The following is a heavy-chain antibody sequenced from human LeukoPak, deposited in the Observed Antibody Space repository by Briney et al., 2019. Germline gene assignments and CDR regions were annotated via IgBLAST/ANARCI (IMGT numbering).Heavy chain of an antibody. D-gene: IGHD6-13*01. CDR3: AKDRVIAAADPFFDY. J-gene: IGHJ4*02. CDR1: GFTFSNYA. CDR2: ISNNGGST. V-gene: IGHV3-64*01. Sequence: PGGSLRLSCAASGFTFSNYAMHWVRQAPGKGLEYVSAISNNGGSTYYANSVKGRFTISRDNSKNTLYLQMNSLRAEDTAVYYCAKDRVIAAADPFFDYWGQGTLVTVSS.